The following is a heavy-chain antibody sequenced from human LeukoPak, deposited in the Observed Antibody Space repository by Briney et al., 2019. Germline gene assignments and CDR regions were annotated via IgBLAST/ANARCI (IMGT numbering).Heavy chain of an antibody. V-gene: IGHV4-4*07. CDR3: ARSTMVRGVWAFDY. CDR1: GGSISSYY. Sequence: SETLSLTCTVSGGSISSYYWSWIRQPAGRGLEWIGRIYTSGSTNYNPSLKSRVTMSVDTSKNQFSLKLSSVTAADTAVYYCARSTMVRGVWAFDYWGQGTLVTVSS. CDR2: IYTSGST. J-gene: IGHJ4*02. D-gene: IGHD3-10*01.